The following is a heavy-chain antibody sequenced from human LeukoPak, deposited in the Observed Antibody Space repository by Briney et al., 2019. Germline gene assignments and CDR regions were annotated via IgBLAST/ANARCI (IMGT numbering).Heavy chain of an antibody. Sequence: SETLSLTCAVSGGSISSSNWWSWVRQPPGKGLEWIGEIYHSGSTNYNPSLKSRVTISVDKSKNHFSLELSSVTAADTAVYFCARGRVSSSSWYSTYYYYFYMDVWGKGTTVTVSS. CDR1: GGSISSSNW. D-gene: IGHD6-13*01. CDR2: IYHSGST. V-gene: IGHV4-4*02. J-gene: IGHJ6*03. CDR3: ARGRVSSSSWYSTYYYYFYMDV.